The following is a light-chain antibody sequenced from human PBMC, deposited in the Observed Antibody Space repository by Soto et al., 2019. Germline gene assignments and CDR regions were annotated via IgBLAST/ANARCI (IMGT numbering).Light chain of an antibody. Sequence: QLVLTQPPSASGTPGQRVTISCSGSTSNIGNNYVYWYQQLSGTAPRLLIYRNDQRPSGVPDRFSGSKSGTSASLAISGLRSEDEADYHCAVWDDNLSGPAFGGGTKLTVL. CDR2: RND. CDR1: TSNIGNNY. CDR3: AVWDDNLSGPA. J-gene: IGLJ2*01. V-gene: IGLV1-47*01.